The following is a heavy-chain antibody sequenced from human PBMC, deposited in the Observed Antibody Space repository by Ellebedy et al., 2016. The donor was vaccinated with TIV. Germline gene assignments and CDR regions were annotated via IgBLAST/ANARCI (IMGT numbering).Heavy chain of an antibody. V-gene: IGHV3-7*01. J-gene: IGHJ3*02. D-gene: IGHD6-19*01. Sequence: GGSLRLXXAASGFTLSSYWMSWLRQAPGKGLEWVANIKQDGSEKYYVDSVMGRFTISRDDAKNSVYLQMSSLRVEDTAVYYCARDSSPSYGSGRYYDAFDIWGRGTLVIVSP. CDR3: ARDSSPSYGSGRYYDAFDI. CDR2: IKQDGSEK. CDR1: GFTLSSYW.